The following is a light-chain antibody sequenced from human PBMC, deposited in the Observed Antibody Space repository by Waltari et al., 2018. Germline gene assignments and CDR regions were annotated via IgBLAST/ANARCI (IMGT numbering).Light chain of an antibody. CDR3: QQGNSFPPT. CDR2: AAS. CDR1: QGISNL. Sequence: EIQLDQSPSSVSASGADRDNITRRGSQGISNLLAWHQQKPGKAPKPQIYAASILQTGVPSRFSGSGSGTDFTLTISNLQPEDFATYVCQQGNSFPPTFGQGTNVEV. V-gene: IGKV1-12*01. J-gene: IGKJ1*01.